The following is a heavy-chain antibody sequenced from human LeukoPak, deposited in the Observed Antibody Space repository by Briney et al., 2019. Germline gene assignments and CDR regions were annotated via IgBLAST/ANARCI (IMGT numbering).Heavy chain of an antibody. CDR2: INGSGSTI. Sequence: PGGSLRLSCSASGFTFSSYEINVVRQAPGKGRYGVSYINGSGSTIYYEDSVQGRLTISRENAKNSLYLQMNSLRAEAKAVYYCAELGIPMIGGVWGKGTTVTISS. J-gene: IGHJ6*04. V-gene: IGHV3-48*03. D-gene: IGHD3-10*02. CDR3: AELGIPMIGGV. CDR1: GFTFSSYE.